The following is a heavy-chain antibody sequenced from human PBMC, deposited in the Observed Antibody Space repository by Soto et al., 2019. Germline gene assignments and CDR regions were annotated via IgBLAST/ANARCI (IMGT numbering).Heavy chain of an antibody. D-gene: IGHD3-10*01. J-gene: IGHJ4*02. V-gene: IGHV4-39*01. Sequence: QLQLQESGPGLVKPSETLSLTCTVSGGSISSSSYYWGWIRQPPGKGLEWIGSIYYSGSTNYNPSLKSRVTISVDTSKHQFSLRLSSVTAADTAVYYCARHSGSGTYYSSFDYWGQGTLVTVSS. CDR3: ARHSGSGTYYSSFDY. CDR1: GGSISSSSYY. CDR2: IYYSGST.